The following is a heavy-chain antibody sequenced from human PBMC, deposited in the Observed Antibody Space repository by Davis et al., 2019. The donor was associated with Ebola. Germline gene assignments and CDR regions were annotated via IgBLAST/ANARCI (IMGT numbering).Heavy chain of an antibody. J-gene: IGHJ2*01. D-gene: IGHD6-19*01. CDR2: IYYNGVT. V-gene: IGHV4-61*01. Sequence: SETLSLTCTVSGGSVSSGNYYWNWIRQPPGKGLEWIGYIYYNGVTNYYPSLKSRVTISLATSKNQFSLNLFSVTAADTAVYYCARVEYSSPWWYFDLWGRGTLVTVSS. CDR3: ARVEYSSPWWYFDL. CDR1: GGSVSSGNYY.